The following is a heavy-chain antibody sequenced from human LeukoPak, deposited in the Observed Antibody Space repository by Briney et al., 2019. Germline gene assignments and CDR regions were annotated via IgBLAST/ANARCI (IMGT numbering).Heavy chain of an antibody. Sequence: SVKVSCKASGGTFSSYAISWVRQAPGQGLEWMGGIIPIFGTANYAQKFQGRVTITTDESTSTAYMELSSLRSEDTAAYYCARDLPPNCSSTSCYSRGWFDPWGQGTLVTVSS. CDR1: GGTFSSYA. CDR3: ARDLPPNCSSTSCYSRGWFDP. V-gene: IGHV1-69*05. J-gene: IGHJ5*02. CDR2: IIPIFGTA. D-gene: IGHD2-2*01.